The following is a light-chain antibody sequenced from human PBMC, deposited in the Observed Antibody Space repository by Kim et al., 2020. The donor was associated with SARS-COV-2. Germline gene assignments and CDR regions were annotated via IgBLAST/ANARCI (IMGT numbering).Light chain of an antibody. V-gene: IGKV3-20*01. CDR1: QRVTGTY. CDR2: DAS. CDR3: QQYGDSPKT. Sequence: FPGETATLACRASQRVTGTYLAWYQQKPGQAPKLLISDASIRAAGMPDRFSGSGYGIDFTLNISRVEPGDSAVYHCQQYGDSPKTFGQGTKVDIK. J-gene: IGKJ1*01.